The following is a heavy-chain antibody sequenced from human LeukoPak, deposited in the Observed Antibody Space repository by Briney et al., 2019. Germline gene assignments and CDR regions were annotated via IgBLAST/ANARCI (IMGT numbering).Heavy chain of an antibody. CDR2: ISTSGGST. D-gene: IGHD3-22*01. CDR3: AIMHRYYDGSGYWVQ. V-gene: IGHV3-23*01. Sequence: GGSLRLSFAASGFTFSSYAMSWVRQAPGKGLEWVSGISTSGGSTSYADSVKGRFTISRDNPRNTLYMQMNSLRAEDTALYYCAIMHRYYDGSGYWVQWGQGTLVTVSS. CDR1: GFTFSSYA. J-gene: IGHJ4*02.